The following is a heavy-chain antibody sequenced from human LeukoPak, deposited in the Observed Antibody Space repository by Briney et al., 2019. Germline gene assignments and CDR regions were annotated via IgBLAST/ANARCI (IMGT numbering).Heavy chain of an antibody. Sequence: ASVKVSCKASGYTFTSYAMNWGRQPPGQGLEWMGWLNTNTGNPTYAQGFTGRFVFSLDTSVSTAYLQISSLKAEDTAVYYCARCVRAYYYDSSRDAFDIWGQGTMVTVSS. CDR3: ARCVRAYYYDSSRDAFDI. D-gene: IGHD3-22*01. CDR1: GYTFTSYA. J-gene: IGHJ3*02. V-gene: IGHV7-4-1*02. CDR2: LNTNTGNP.